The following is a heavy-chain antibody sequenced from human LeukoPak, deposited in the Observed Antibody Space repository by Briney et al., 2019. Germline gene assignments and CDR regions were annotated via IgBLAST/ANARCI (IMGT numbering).Heavy chain of an antibody. CDR1: GYSISSGYY. D-gene: IGHD4-17*01. CDR2: IYYSGST. J-gene: IGHJ6*03. CDR3: AIDYGDYPPYYYMDV. V-gene: IGHV4-38-2*02. Sequence: SETLSLTCTVSGYSISSGYYWGWIRQPPGKGLEWIGSIYYSGSTYYNPSLKSRVTISVDKSKNQFSLKLSSVTAADTAVYYCAIDYGDYPPYYYMDVWGKGTTVTVSS.